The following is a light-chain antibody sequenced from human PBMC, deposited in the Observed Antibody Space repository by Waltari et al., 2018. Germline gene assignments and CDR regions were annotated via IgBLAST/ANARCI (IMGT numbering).Light chain of an antibody. CDR3: QQRSNWPPWT. CDR1: PRVSSY. V-gene: IGKV3-11*01. Sequence: EIVLTQSPATLSLSPGERATPSCRASPRVSSYLAWYQKKPGQAPRLLIYDASNRATGISARFSGSGSGTDFTLTINSVEPEDFAVYYCQQRSNWPPWTFGQGTKVEIK. J-gene: IGKJ1*01. CDR2: DAS.